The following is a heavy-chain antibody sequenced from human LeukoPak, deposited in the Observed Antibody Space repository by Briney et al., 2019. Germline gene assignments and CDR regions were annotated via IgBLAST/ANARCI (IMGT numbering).Heavy chain of an antibody. CDR3: ARALRGGWLQFDNYYYGMDV. D-gene: IGHD5-24*01. CDR2: IIPIFGTA. V-gene: IGHV1-69*13. J-gene: IGHJ6*02. Sequence: GASVKVSCKASGGTFSSYAISWVRQAPGQGLEWMGGIIPIFGTANYAQKFQGRVTITADESTSTAYMELSSLRSEDTAVYYCARALRGGWLQFDNYYYGMDVWGQGTTVTVPS. CDR1: GGTFSSYA.